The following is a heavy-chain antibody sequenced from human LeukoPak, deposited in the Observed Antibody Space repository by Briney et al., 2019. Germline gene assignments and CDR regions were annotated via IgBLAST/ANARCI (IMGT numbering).Heavy chain of an antibody. J-gene: IGHJ4*02. V-gene: IGHV3-21*01. CDR1: GFTFSSYS. CDR2: ISSSSSYI. Sequence: GGSLRLPCAASGFTFSSYSMNWVRQAPGKGLEWVSSISSSSSYIYYADSVKGRFTISRDNAKNSLYLQMNSLRAEDTAVYYCARVGPSSSWYFGYWGQGTLVTVSS. D-gene: IGHD6-13*01. CDR3: ARVGPSSSWYFGY.